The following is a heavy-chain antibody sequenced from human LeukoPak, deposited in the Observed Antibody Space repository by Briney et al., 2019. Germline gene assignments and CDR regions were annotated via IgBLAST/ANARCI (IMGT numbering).Heavy chain of an antibody. D-gene: IGHD3-16*02. J-gene: IGHJ5*02. Sequence: SETLSLTCAVYGGSFSGYYWSWIRQPPGKGLEWIGEINHSGSTNYNPSLKSRVTISVDTSKNQFSLKLSSVTVADTAVYYCARDENGYVWGSFRAWGQGTLVTVSS. CDR1: GGSFSGYY. CDR3: ARDENGYVWGSFRA. V-gene: IGHV4-34*01. CDR2: INHSGST.